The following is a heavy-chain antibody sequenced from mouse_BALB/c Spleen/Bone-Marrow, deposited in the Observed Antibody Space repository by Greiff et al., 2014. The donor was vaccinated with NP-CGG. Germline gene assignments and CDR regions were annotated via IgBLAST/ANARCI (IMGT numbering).Heavy chain of an antibody. CDR2: ISSGGSYT. J-gene: IGHJ3*01. D-gene: IGHD2-14*01. CDR1: GFTFSSYI. V-gene: IGHV5-6-4*01. CDR3: TRSYYRYDEEAWFAY. Sequence: VQLKESGGGLVKPGGSLKLSCAASGFTFSSYIMSWVRQTPEKRLEWVATISSGGSYTYYPDSVKGRFTISRDNAKNTLYLQMSSLESEDTAMHYCTRSYYRYDEEAWFAYWGQGTLVTVSA.